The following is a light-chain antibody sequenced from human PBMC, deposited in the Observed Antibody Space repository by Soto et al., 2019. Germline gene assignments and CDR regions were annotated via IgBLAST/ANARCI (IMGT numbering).Light chain of an antibody. CDR1: QTVSSSY. J-gene: IGKJ2*01. CDR3: QQRNNWPPT. V-gene: IGKV3D-20*02. Sequence: EIVLTQSPGTLSLSPGERATLSCRASQTVSSSYLAWYQQKPGQAPRLLIYGASTRATGIPARFSGSGSGTDFTLTISSLEPEDFAVYYCQQRNNWPPTFGQGTKLEIK. CDR2: GAS.